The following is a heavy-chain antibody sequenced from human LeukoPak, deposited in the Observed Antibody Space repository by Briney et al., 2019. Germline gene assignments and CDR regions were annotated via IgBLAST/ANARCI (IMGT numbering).Heavy chain of an antibody. D-gene: IGHD5-12*01. CDR2: ISGSGGST. V-gene: IGHV3-23*01. J-gene: IGHJ4*02. CDR3: APWGSGYDY. Sequence: PGGSLRLSCAASGFTFSGYWMTWVRQAPGKGLEWVSAISGSGGSTYYADSVKGRFTISRDNSKNTLYLQMNSLRAEDTAVYYCAPWGSGYDYWGQGTLVTVSS. CDR1: GFTFSGYW.